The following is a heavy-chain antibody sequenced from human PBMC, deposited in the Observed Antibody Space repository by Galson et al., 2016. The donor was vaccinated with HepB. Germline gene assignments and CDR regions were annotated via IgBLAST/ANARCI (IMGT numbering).Heavy chain of an antibody. CDR1: GYTFTNYA. CDR2: INTNTGNP. Sequence: SVKVSCKASGYTFTNYAINWVRQAPGQGLEWMGWINTNTGNPTYAQGLTGRFVFSLDTSVSAAYLQISSLKAEDTAVYYCARATEIPGTYWFDPWGQGTLVTVSS. J-gene: IGHJ5*02. D-gene: IGHD1-20*01. V-gene: IGHV7-4-1*02. CDR3: ARATEIPGTYWFDP.